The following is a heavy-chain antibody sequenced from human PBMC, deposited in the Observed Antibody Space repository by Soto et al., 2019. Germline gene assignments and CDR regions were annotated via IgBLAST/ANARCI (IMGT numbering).Heavy chain of an antibody. Sequence: SVKVSCKASGGTFSSYAISWVRQAPGQGLEWMGGIIPIFGTANYAQKFQGRVTITADASTSTAYMELSSLRSEDTAVYYCALALIHRWPWGHDYWGQGTQVTVSS. CDR2: IIPIFGTA. CDR3: ALALIHRWPWGHDY. J-gene: IGHJ4*02. CDR1: GGTFSSYA. D-gene: IGHD3-16*01. V-gene: IGHV1-69*13.